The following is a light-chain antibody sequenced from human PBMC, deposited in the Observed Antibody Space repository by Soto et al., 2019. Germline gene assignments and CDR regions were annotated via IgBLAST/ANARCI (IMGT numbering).Light chain of an antibody. CDR1: QRINIY. V-gene: IGKV1-39*01. J-gene: IGKJ5*01. CDR2: SAS. Sequence: DIQMAQSPSSLSTSVADRVTITCRASQRINIYLNWYRQKPGKAPELLIYSASNLQSGVPSRFSGSGSGTDFTLTIASLQPEDFATYYCQQSFSTPTFGQGTRLEIK. CDR3: QQSFSTPT.